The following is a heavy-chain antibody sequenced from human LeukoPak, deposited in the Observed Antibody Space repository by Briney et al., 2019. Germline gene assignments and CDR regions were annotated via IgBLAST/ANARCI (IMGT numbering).Heavy chain of an antibody. CDR1: GGSISSYY. Sequence: SETLSLTCTVSGGSISSYYWRWIRQPPGKGLEWIGYIYYSGSTNYNPSLKSRVTISVDTSKNQFSLKLSSVTAADTAVYYCARARAVATPFDYWGQGTLVTVSS. CDR2: IYYSGST. J-gene: IGHJ4*02. D-gene: IGHD5-12*01. CDR3: ARARAVATPFDY. V-gene: IGHV4-59*01.